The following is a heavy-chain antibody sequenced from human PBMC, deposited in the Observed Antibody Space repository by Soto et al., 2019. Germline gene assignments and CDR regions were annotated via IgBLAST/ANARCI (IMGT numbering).Heavy chain of an antibody. J-gene: IGHJ3*01. Sequence: QVQLVQSGAEVRKPGSSVKVSCRARGGTFSTYIISWVRQAPGQGLEWMGRIIPIPDITNYAQKFQGRVTITADRSTSTAYMDLTSLKSEDTDVYYCARDRITTRGDAFDLWGQGTMVTVSS. D-gene: IGHD3-3*01. CDR3: ARDRITTRGDAFDL. CDR1: GGTFSTYI. V-gene: IGHV1-69*08. CDR2: IIPIPDIT.